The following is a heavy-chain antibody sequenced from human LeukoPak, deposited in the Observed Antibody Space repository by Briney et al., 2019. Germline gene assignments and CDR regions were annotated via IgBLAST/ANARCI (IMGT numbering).Heavy chain of an antibody. CDR3: AKGRDSSGYYLIGY. D-gene: IGHD3-22*01. J-gene: IGHJ4*02. Sequence: GGSLRLSCAAPGFTFSNAWMSWVRQAPGKGLEWVSAISGSGGSTYYADSVKGRFTISRDNSKNTLYLQMNSLRAEDTAVYYCAKGRDSSGYYLIGYWGQGTLVTVSS. CDR2: ISGSGGST. V-gene: IGHV3-23*01. CDR1: GFTFSNAW.